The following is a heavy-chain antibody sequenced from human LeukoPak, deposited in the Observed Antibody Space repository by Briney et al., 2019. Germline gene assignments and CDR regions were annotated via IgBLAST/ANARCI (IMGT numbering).Heavy chain of an antibody. Sequence: GGSLRLSCAASGFTFSSYAMSWVRQAPGKGLEWVSAISGSGGSTYYADSVKGRFTISGDNSRNTLYLQMNSLRAEDTAVYYCAKDGLHSKGFVWFDPWGQGTLVTVSS. J-gene: IGHJ5*02. CDR1: GFTFSSYA. CDR3: AKDGLHSKGFVWFDP. D-gene: IGHD4-11*01. V-gene: IGHV3-23*01. CDR2: ISGSGGST.